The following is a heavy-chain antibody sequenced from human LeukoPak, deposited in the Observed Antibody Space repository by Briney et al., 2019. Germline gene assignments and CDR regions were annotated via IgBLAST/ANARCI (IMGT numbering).Heavy chain of an antibody. CDR2: INHSGST. J-gene: IGHJ3*02. D-gene: IGHD6-13*01. CDR3: ARHGRRYIAAAGNSGLHYAFDI. Sequence: SETLSLTCVVYGGSFSGYYWSWIRQPPGKGLEWIGEINHSGSTNYNPSLKSRVTISVDTSKNQFSLKLSSVTAADTAVYYCARHGRRYIAAAGNSGLHYAFDIWGQGTMVTVSS. V-gene: IGHV4-34*01. CDR1: GGSFSGYY.